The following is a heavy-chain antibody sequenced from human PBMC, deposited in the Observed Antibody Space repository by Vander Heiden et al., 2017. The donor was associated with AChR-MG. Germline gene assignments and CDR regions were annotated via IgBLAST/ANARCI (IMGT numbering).Heavy chain of an antibody. CDR3: AREVLGVGATGDYYYYYGMDV. CDR2: INPNSGGT. J-gene: IGHJ6*02. Sequence: QVQLVQSGAEVKKPGASVKVSCKASGYTFTGYYMHLVRQAPGQGLGWMGWINPNSGGTNYAQKFQGWVTRTRDTSSSTAYMELSRLRSDDTAVCYCAREVLGVGATGDYYYYYGMDVWGQGTTVTVSS. D-gene: IGHD1-26*01. CDR1: GYTFTGYY. V-gene: IGHV1-2*04.